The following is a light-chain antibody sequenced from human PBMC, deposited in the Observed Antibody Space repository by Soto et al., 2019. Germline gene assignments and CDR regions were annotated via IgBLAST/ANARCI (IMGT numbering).Light chain of an antibody. CDR3: QKYNSAPWT. Sequence: DIQMTHSPSSLSASVGDRVTITCRASPGIYKYLALYQQKPGKVPKVLIYGASNLQSVVPCRFLVAAPGTNFTLTIISLQPEDVATDYCQKYNSAPWTSGQGNKGESK. CDR2: GAS. J-gene: IGKJ1*01. V-gene: IGKV1-27*01. CDR1: PGIYKY.